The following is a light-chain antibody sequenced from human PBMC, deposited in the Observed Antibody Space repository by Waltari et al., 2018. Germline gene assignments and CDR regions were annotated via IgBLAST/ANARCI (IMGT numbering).Light chain of an antibody. Sequence: VIFTQSPATLSLSPGDRSTLSCRVSQSVSSYLAWYQQKPGQAPRLLIYGASSRATGIPDRFSGSGSGTDFTLTISSLEPEDFAGYYCQKYSSSPWTFGQGTKVEIK. J-gene: IGKJ1*01. CDR3: QKYSSSPWT. V-gene: IGKV3-20*01. CDR2: GAS. CDR1: QSVSSY.